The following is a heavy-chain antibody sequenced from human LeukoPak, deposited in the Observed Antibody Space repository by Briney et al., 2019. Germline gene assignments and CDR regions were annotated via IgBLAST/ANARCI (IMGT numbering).Heavy chain of an antibody. Sequence: GGSLRLSCAASGFTVSSNYMSWDRQAPGKGLEGVSVIYSGGSTYYADSVKGRFTISRDNSKNTLYLQMNSLRAEDTAVYYCAKVRYSGYDAPSYYFDYWGQGTLVTVSS. V-gene: IGHV3-66*01. D-gene: IGHD5-12*01. J-gene: IGHJ4*02. CDR2: IYSGGST. CDR3: AKVRYSGYDAPSYYFDY. CDR1: GFTVSSNY.